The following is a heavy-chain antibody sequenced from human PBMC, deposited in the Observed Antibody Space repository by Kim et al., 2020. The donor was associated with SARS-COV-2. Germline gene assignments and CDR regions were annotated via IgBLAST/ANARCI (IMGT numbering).Heavy chain of an antibody. CDR2: IGGGGTT. CDR3: AKDSSTIWLDH. Sequence: GGSLRLSCAASGFTFSSYAMNWVRQAPGKGLEWVSTIGGGGTTYYSDSVKGRFTISRDNSKNTLYLHMNSLRVDDTALYYCAKDSSTIWLDHWGQGTLVTVSS. J-gene: IGHJ5*02. D-gene: IGHD2-2*01. CDR1: GFTFSSYA. V-gene: IGHV3-23*01.